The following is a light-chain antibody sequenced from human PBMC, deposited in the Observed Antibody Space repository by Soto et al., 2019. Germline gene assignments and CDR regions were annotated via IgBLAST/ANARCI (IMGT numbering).Light chain of an antibody. CDR1: SSNIGAGYD. CDR2: GNT. Sequence: QSVLTQPPSVSGAPGQRVTISCTGSSSNIGAGYDVHWYQQLPGTAPKLLIYGNTNRPSGVPDRFSGSKSGTSASLAITGFQVEDEADYYCQSYDCSLSGVVFGGGTKLTVL. CDR3: QSYDCSLSGVV. V-gene: IGLV1-40*01. J-gene: IGLJ2*01.